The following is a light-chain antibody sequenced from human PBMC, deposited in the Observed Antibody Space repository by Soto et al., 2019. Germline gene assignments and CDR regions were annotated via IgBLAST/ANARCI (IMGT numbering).Light chain of an antibody. CDR2: KAS. CDR3: QQYNTYWT. Sequence: DIQMTQSPSTLSASVGDRVTITCRASQSISSWLAWYQQKPGKAPKLLIYKASSLESGVPSRFSGSGSGKEFILTSSSLQADDFTTYYFQQYNTYWTFGQGTKVEIK. J-gene: IGKJ1*01. CDR1: QSISSW. V-gene: IGKV1-5*03.